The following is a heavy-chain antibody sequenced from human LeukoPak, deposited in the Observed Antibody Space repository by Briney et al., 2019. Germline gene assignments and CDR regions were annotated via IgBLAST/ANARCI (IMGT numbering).Heavy chain of an antibody. D-gene: IGHD3-3*01. CDR2: INPNSGGT. V-gene: IGHV1-2*02. CDR1: GYTFTGYY. Sequence: ASVKVSCKASGYTFTGYYMHWVRQAPGQGLEWMGWINPNSGGTNYAQKFQGRVTMTRDTSISTAYMELSRLRSDDTAVYYCARVPDFWSGSDDPWGQGTLVTVSS. CDR3: ARVPDFWSGSDDP. J-gene: IGHJ5*02.